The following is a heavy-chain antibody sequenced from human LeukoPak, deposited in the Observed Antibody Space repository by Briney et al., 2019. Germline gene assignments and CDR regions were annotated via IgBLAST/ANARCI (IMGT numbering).Heavy chain of an antibody. D-gene: IGHD3-22*01. Sequence: GGSLRLSCAASGFTFSSYGMHWVRQAPGKGLEWVAVISYDGSNKYYADSVKGRFTISRDNSKNTLYLQMNSLRAEDTAVYYCARGVSYYDSSGYYLADYFDYWGQGTLVTVSS. CDR2: ISYDGSNK. J-gene: IGHJ4*02. CDR1: GFTFSSYG. CDR3: ARGVSYYDSSGYYLADYFDY. V-gene: IGHV3-30*03.